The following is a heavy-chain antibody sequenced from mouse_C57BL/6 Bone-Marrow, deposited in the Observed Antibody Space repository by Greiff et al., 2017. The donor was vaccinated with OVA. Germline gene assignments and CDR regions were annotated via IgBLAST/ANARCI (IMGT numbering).Heavy chain of an antibody. CDR1: GYTFTDYN. Sequence: EVQLQESGPELVKPGASVKIPCKASGYTFTDYNMDWVKQSHGKSLEWIGDINPNNGGTIYNQKFKGQATLTVDQSSSTAYMELRSLTSEDTAVYYCARGGIYYYYYYAMDYWGQGTSVTVSS. CDR3: ARGGIYYYYYYAMDY. CDR2: INPNNGGT. V-gene: IGHV1-18*01. J-gene: IGHJ4*01. D-gene: IGHD1-1*01.